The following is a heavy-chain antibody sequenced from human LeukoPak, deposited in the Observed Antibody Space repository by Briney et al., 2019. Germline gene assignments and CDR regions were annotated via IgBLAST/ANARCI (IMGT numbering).Heavy chain of an antibody. Sequence: VASVKVSCKASGYTFTSYAIHWVRQAPGQRLEWMGWINAGNGNTKYSQKFQGRVTITRDTSASTAYMELSRLRSDDTAVYYCARESDIVVVPAAMLLFDYWGQGTLVTVSS. CDR3: ARESDIVVVPAAMLLFDY. V-gene: IGHV1-3*01. CDR2: INAGNGNT. J-gene: IGHJ4*02. CDR1: GYTFTSYA. D-gene: IGHD2-2*01.